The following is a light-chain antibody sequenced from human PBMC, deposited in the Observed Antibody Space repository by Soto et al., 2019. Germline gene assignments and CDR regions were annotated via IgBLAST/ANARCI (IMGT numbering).Light chain of an antibody. Sequence: EIVLTQSPATLSLSPGERAALSCRASQSVSSYLAWYQQTPGQAPRLLIYDASNRATGIPARFSGCGSGTDFTLTISSLEPEDFAVYYCQQRSNWPSTFGGGNKVEIK. CDR1: QSVSSY. CDR2: DAS. J-gene: IGKJ4*01. CDR3: QQRSNWPST. V-gene: IGKV3-11*01.